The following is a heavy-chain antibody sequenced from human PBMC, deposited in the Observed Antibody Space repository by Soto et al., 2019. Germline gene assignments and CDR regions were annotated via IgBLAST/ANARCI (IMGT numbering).Heavy chain of an antibody. D-gene: IGHD3-22*01. V-gene: IGHV4-61*01. CDR2: IFYSGTT. J-gene: IGHJ4*02. Sequence: SETLCRTCTVSGGSVDSGSYHWGWIRQPPGMGLEWIGYIFYSGTTNYNPSLKSRVTMSLHTSKNQFSLKLTSVTAADTAVYYCARVSMPFYYHTSGQYYSDYWGQGTLVTVSS. CDR1: GGSVDSGSYH. CDR3: ARVSMPFYYHTSGQYYSDY.